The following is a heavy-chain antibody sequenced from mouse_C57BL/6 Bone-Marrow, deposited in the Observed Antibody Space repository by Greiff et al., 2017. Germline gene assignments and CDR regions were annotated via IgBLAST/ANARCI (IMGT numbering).Heavy chain of an antibody. CDR2: IYPGSGST. D-gene: IGHD1-1*01. CDR1: GYTFTSYW. CDR3: ARKGHCYGSSYGY. J-gene: IGHJ2*01. V-gene: IGHV1-55*01. Sequence: QVQLQQPGAELVKPGASVKMSCKASGYTFTSYWITWVKQRPGQGLEWIGDIYPGSGSTNYNEKFKSKATLTGDTSSSTAYMQLSSLTSEDSAVYYCARKGHCYGSSYGYWGQGTTLTVSS.